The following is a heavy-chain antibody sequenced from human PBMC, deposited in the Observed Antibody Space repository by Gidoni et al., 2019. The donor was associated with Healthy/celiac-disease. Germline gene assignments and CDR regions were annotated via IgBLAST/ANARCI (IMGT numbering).Heavy chain of an antibody. V-gene: IGHV3-9*01. CDR3: AKDLDPRGIGFDY. Sequence: EVQLVESGGGLVQPGRSLRLSCADSGFTLDDYAIHLVRQATGKGLAWVSGISWNSGSIGYADSVKGRFTISRDNAKNSLYLQMNSLRAEDTALYYCAKDLDPRGIGFDYWGQGTLVTVSS. CDR2: ISWNSGSI. D-gene: IGHD3-16*01. CDR1: GFTLDDYA. J-gene: IGHJ4*02.